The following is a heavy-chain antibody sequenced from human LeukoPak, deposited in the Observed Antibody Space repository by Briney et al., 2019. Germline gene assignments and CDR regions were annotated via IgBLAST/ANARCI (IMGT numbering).Heavy chain of an antibody. D-gene: IGHD3-10*01. J-gene: IGHJ2*01. CDR1: GGSISNDY. Sequence: PSETLSLTCTVSGGSISNDYFTWIRQPAGKGLEWIGRIHSGGTTNYNPSLMSRVTLSVDTSKKQISLRLTSVTAADTALYYCARFFPAMVRGVINHYWYFDLWGRGTLVTVSS. V-gene: IGHV4-4*07. CDR3: ARFFPAMVRGVINHYWYFDL. CDR2: IHSGGTT.